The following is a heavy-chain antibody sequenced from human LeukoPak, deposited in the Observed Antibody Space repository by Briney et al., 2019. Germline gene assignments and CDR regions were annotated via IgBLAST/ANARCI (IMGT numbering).Heavy chain of an antibody. CDR3: ARVRTGRFDY. CDR1: GGSFSGYY. D-gene: IGHD3/OR15-3a*01. Sequence: PSETLSLTCAVYGGSFSGYYWSWIRQPPGKGLEWIGEINHSGSTNYNPSLKSRVTISVDTYKNQFSLKLSSVTAADTAVYYCARVRTGRFDYWGQGTLVTVSS. CDR2: INHSGST. J-gene: IGHJ4*02. V-gene: IGHV4-34*01.